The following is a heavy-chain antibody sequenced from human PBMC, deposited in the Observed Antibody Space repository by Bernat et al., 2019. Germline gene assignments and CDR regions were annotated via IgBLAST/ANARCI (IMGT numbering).Heavy chain of an antibody. CDR3: AKTAGGFDAFDI. CDR2: INHSGST. J-gene: IGHJ3*02. V-gene: IGHV4-34*01. D-gene: IGHD3-16*01. CDR1: GGSFSGYY. Sequence: QVQLQQWGAGLLKPSETLSLTCAVYGGSFSGYYWSWIRQPPGKGLEWIGEINHSGSTNYNPSLKSRVTISVDTSKNQFSLKLSSVTAADTAVYYCAKTAGGFDAFDIWGQGTMVTVSS.